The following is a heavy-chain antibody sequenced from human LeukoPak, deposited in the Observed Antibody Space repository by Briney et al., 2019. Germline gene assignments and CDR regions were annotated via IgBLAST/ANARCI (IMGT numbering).Heavy chain of an antibody. CDR3: VKVDA. J-gene: IGHJ4*02. CDR1: GFTFSTSG. D-gene: IGHD2-8*01. V-gene: IGHV3-30*02. Sequence: GGSLRLSCAASGFTFSTSGMHWVRQSPGKGLDWVAFIRNDGTKKNYADSVKGRFTISRDNSKDTLYLQMDSLSAEDTAVYYCVKVDAWGQGTLVTVSS. CDR2: IRNDGTKK.